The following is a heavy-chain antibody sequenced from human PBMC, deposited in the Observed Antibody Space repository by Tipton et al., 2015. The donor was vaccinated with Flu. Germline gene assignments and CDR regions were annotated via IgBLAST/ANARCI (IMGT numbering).Heavy chain of an antibody. D-gene: IGHD4-11*01. J-gene: IGHJ5*02. CDR1: GGSFSGYQ. Sequence: LRLSCAVYGGSFSGYQWSWIRQPPGKGLEWIGNIFHTGSTYHNPSLKSRVTTSINTSKNQFSLKVFSVTAADTAVYYCARRDYSNYVSDPKNCFDPWGQGILVTVSS. CDR3: ARRDYSNYVSDPKNCFDP. V-gene: IGHV4-34*12. CDR2: IFHTGST.